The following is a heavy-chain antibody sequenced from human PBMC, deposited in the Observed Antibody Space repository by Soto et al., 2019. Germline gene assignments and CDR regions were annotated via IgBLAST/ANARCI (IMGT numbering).Heavy chain of an antibody. V-gene: IGHV1-18*01. CDR1: GYTFTRYG. J-gene: IGHJ6*02. D-gene: IGHD3-16*01. Sequence: QVQLVQSGAEVKNPGASVKVSYKASGYTFTRYGLGWARQAPGQGHEWMGWINTYNGNTNYGQNVQGRVTLTTDTSTSTAYMELRSLRSNDTSIYYCAMVDVYVTPSPQDVWGQGTTVIVSS. CDR3: AMVDVYVTPSPQDV. CDR2: INTYNGNT.